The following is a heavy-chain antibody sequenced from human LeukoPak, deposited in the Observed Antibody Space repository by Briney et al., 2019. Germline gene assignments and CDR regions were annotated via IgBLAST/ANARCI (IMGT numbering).Heavy chain of an antibody. CDR3: ARVGYYYDSQGDY. V-gene: IGHV4-34*01. D-gene: IGHD3-22*01. J-gene: IGHJ4*02. CDR2: INHSGST. Sequence: KTSETLSLTCAVYGGSFSGYYWSWIRQPPGKGLEWIGEINHSGSTNYNPSLKSRVTISVDTSKNQFSLKLSSVTAADTAVYYCARVGYYYDSQGDYWGQGTLVTVSS. CDR1: GGSFSGYY.